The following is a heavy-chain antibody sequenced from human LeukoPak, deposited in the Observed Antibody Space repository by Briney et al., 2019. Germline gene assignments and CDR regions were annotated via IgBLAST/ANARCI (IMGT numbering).Heavy chain of an antibody. D-gene: IGHD6-13*01. CDR1: GYTFATSS. J-gene: IGHJ3*01. Sequence: ASVKVSCKTSGYTFATSSITWVRQAPGQRLEWMGWISPNSANTYYVQKLQGRVTTTTDTSTSTAYMELRSLTSDDTAVYYCARVRDSSNWWGPFDVWGQGTMVTVS. V-gene: IGHV1-18*01. CDR2: ISPNSANT. CDR3: ARVRDSSNWWGPFDV.